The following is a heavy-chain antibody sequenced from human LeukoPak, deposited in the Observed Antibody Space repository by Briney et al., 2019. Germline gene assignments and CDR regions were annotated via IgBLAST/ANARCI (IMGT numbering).Heavy chain of an antibody. V-gene: IGHV4-61*08. Sequence: SETLSLTCTVSGGSISSGGYSWSWIRQPPGKGLEWIGYIYYSGSTNCNPSLKSRVTISVDTSKNQFSLKLSSVTAADTAVYYCARHSVDYYDSSGPFDYWGQGTLVTVSS. CDR1: GGSISSGGYS. CDR2: IYYSGST. CDR3: ARHSVDYYDSSGPFDY. J-gene: IGHJ4*02. D-gene: IGHD3-22*01.